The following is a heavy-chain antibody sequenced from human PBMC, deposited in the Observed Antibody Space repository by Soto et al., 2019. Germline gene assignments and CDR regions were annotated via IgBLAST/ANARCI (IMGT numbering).Heavy chain of an antibody. CDR1: GFTFSDYG. V-gene: IGHV3-30*18. CDR2: ISYDGTKQ. J-gene: IGHJ4*02. D-gene: IGHD3-16*02. CDR3: AKGLSQMARGYFDN. Sequence: QVQLVESGGGVVQPGRSLRLSCAASGFTFSDYGMHWVRQAPGKGLEWVAVISYDGTKQYYADSIKGRFTISRDNSKNMLSLQMNSLRAEDTAVYYCAKGLSQMARGYFDNWGQGTLVTVSS.